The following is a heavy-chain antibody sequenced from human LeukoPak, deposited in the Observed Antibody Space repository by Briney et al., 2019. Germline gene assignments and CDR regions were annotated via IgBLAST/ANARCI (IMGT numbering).Heavy chain of an antibody. D-gene: IGHD1-20*01. V-gene: IGHV4-34*01. CDR2: IYHSGST. CDR1: GGSFSGYY. Sequence: SETLSLTCAVYGGSFSGYYWSWIRQPPGKGLEWIGEIYHSGSTNYNPSLKSRVTISVDTSKNQFSLKLSSVTAADTAVYYCASQITGPPFDGYGMDVWGQGTTVTVSS. J-gene: IGHJ6*02. CDR3: ASQITGPPFDGYGMDV.